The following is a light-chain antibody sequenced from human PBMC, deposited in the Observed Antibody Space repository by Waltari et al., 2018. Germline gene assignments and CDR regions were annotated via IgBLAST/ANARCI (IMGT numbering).Light chain of an antibody. V-gene: IGLV2-14*03. J-gene: IGLJ2*01. CDR1: SSDVGGYNY. CDR2: DVS. CDR3: SSYISSDTLEL. Sequence: QPASVSGSPGQSITISCTGTSSDVGGYNYVSWYQQHPGKAPKLMIYDVSNRPSGVSNRFSGSKSGNTASLTISGLQAEDEADYYCSSYISSDTLELFGGGTSLTVL.